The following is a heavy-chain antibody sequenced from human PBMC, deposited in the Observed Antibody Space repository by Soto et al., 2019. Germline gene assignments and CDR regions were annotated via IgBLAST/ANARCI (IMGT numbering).Heavy chain of an antibody. V-gene: IGHV4-31*03. CDR3: AREVRETKAFDF. D-gene: IGHD1-26*01. Sequence: SETLSLTCTVSGGSISSGGYYWSWIRQHPGKGLEWIGYIYYSGSTYYNPSLKSRVTISVDTSKNQFSLKLSSVTAADTAVYYCAREVRETKAFDFCGQGTLVTVSS. J-gene: IGHJ4*02. CDR1: GGSISSGGYY. CDR2: IYYSGST.